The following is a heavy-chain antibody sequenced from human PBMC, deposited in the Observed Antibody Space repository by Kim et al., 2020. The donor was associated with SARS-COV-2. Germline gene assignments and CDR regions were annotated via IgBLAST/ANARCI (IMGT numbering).Heavy chain of an antibody. D-gene: IGHD6-13*01. CDR2: K. V-gene: IGHV3-33*01. Sequence: KYYADSVKGRFTISRDNSKNTLYLQRNSLRAEDTAVYYCARDHSSSSFDYWGQGTLVTVSS. J-gene: IGHJ4*02. CDR3: ARDHSSSSFDY.